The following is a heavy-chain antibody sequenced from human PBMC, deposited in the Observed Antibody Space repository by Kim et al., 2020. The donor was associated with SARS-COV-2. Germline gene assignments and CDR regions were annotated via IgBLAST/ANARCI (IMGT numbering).Heavy chain of an antibody. Sequence: ADSVKGRFTISRDNAKNSLYLQMNSLRAEDTAVYYCARGEWELREGPPDYWGQGTLVTVSS. J-gene: IGHJ4*02. D-gene: IGHD1-26*01. V-gene: IGHV3-48*03. CDR3: ARGEWELREGPPDY.